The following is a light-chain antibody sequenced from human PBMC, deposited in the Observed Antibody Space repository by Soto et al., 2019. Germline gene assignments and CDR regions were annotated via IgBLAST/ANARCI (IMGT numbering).Light chain of an antibody. V-gene: IGLV1-44*01. CDR1: SSNIGSNT. CDR2: SNN. CDR3: AAWDDSPHVV. Sequence: QSVLTQPPSASGTPGQRVTISCSGSSSNIGSNTVNWYQQLPGTAPKLLIYSNNQRPSGVPDRFSGSKSGTSASLAISGLQSEDEADYYCAAWDDSPHVVFGGGTKVTVL. J-gene: IGLJ2*01.